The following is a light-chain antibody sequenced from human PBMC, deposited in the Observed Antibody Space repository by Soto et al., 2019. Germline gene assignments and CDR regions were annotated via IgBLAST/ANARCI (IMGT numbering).Light chain of an antibody. J-gene: IGKJ5*01. CDR2: AAS. V-gene: IGKV1-39*01. CDR1: QSISSY. Sequence: DIQMTQSPSSLSASVGDRVTITCRANQSISSYLNWYQQKPGKAPKLLIYAASSLQSGVPSRFSGSGSGTDFTLTINNLQPEDIATYFCQQTYTTPITFGQGTRLEIK. CDR3: QQTYTTPIT.